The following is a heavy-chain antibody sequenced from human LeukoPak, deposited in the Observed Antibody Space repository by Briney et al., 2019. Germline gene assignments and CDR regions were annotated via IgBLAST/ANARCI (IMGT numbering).Heavy chain of an antibody. CDR3: ATTTSILAFDI. J-gene: IGHJ3*02. CDR1: GDSISSYY. D-gene: IGHD3-3*01. CDR2: IYSTGST. Sequence: SETLSLTCTVSGDSISSYYCNWIRQPAGKGLEYIGRIYSTGSTNYNPSLKCRVTMSVDTSKNHFSLKLSSVTAADTAVYYCATTTSILAFDIWGQGTMVTVSS. V-gene: IGHV4-4*07.